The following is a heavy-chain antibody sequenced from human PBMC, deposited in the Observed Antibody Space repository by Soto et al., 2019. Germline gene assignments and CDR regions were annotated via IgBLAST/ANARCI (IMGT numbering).Heavy chain of an antibody. V-gene: IGHV4-34*01. Sequence: SETLCLTCAVYCGSFSGYYWSWLRQPPWKGLEWIGEINHSGSTNYNPSLKSRVTISVDTSKNQFSLKLSSVTAADTAVYYCAREGYYRGVMDFWGQGSTVTVSS. CDR1: CGSFSGYY. D-gene: IGHD3-10*01. CDR3: AREGYYRGVMDF. CDR2: INHSGST. J-gene: IGHJ6*02.